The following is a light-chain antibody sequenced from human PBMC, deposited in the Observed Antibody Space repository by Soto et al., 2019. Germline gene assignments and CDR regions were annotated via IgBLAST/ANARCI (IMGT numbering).Light chain of an antibody. CDR1: QSISSW. J-gene: IGKJ4*01. CDR2: DAS. Sequence: DIQMTQSPSTLSASVGDRVTITCRASQSISSWLAWYQQKLGKAHKLLISDASSLESGVPSRFSGSGSGTESTLTISSLHPDDFATYYCQQYNSYSLTFGGGTKVDIK. CDR3: QQYNSYSLT. V-gene: IGKV1-5*01.